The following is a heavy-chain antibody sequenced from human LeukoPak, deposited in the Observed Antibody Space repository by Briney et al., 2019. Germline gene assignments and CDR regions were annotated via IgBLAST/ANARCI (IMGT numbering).Heavy chain of an antibody. J-gene: IGHJ4*02. D-gene: IGHD5-24*01. V-gene: IGHV1-69*06. Sequence: GASVKVSCKASGYTFTSYGISWVRQAPGQGLEWMGGIIPIFGTANYAQKFQGRVTITADKSTSTAYMELSSLRSEDTAVYYCARGRRDGYNWDFDYWGQGTLVTVSS. CDR3: ARGRRDGYNWDFDY. CDR1: GYTFTSYG. CDR2: IIPIFGTA.